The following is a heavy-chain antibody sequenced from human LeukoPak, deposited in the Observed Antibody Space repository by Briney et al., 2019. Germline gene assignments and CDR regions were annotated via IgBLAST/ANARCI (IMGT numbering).Heavy chain of an antibody. CDR1: GGTFSSYA. CDR2: IIPILGIA. J-gene: IGHJ4*02. D-gene: IGHD5-24*01. V-gene: IGHV1-69*04. CDR3: ATLGKVEMATIWPGGWGAGFGFY. Sequence: SVKVSCKASGGTFSSYAISWVRQAPGQGLEWMGRIIPILGIANYAQKFQGRVTITADKSTSTAYMELSSLRSEDTAVYYCATLGKVEMATIWPGGWGAGFGFYWGQGTLVTVSS.